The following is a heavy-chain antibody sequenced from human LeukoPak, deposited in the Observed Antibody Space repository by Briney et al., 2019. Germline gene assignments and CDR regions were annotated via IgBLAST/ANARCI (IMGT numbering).Heavy chain of an antibody. CDR1: GYSISSGYY. CDR2: IYHSGST. D-gene: IGHD2-15*01. Sequence: PSETLSLTCTVSGYSISSGYYWGWIRQPPGKGLEWIGSIYHSGSTYYNPSLMSRVTISIDTSKNQFSLKLSSVTAADTAVYYCARVGVGYCSGGSCYVNWFDPWGQGTLVTVSS. V-gene: IGHV4-38-2*02. CDR3: ARVGVGYCSGGSCYVNWFDP. J-gene: IGHJ5*02.